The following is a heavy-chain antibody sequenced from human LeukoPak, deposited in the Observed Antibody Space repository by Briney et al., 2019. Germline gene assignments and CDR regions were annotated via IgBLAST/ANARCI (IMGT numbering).Heavy chain of an antibody. CDR3: ARGKIFWGGSIALDI. CDR2: IYYSGST. J-gene: IGHJ3*02. D-gene: IGHD3-3*01. V-gene: IGHV4-59*12. CDR1: GGSISSYY. Sequence: SETLSLTCTVSGGSISSYYWSWIRQPPGKGLEWIGYIYYSGSTNYNPSLKSRVTISVDTSKNQFSLKLSSVTAADTAVYYFARGKIFWGGSIALDIWAKGKMVTFSS.